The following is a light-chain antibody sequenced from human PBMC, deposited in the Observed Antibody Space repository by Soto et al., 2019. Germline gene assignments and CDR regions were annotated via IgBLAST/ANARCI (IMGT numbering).Light chain of an antibody. CDR1: QSLSTN. CDR3: QQYHTWPRT. V-gene: IGKV3-15*01. Sequence: EIEMTQPPPTPSLSPGGSGALSRWPSQSLSTNLAWDQQKPGQSPRLLIYGSSTRATGIPARFSGGGSGTEFTLTISSLQSEDFAVYYCQQYHTWPRTFGQGTKV. J-gene: IGKJ1*01. CDR2: GSS.